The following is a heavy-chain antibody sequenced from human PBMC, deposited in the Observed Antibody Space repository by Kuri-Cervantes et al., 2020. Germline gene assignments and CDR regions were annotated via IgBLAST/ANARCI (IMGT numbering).Heavy chain of an antibody. CDR3: ARDQRTTVTIFGDWYFDL. Sequence: GGSLRLSCAASGFTFSSYAMSWVRQAPGKGLEWVSAISGSGGSTYYADSVKGRFTISRDNAKNSLYLQMNSLRAEDTAVYYRARDQRTTVTIFGDWYFDLWGRGTLVTVSS. CDR2: ISGSGGST. J-gene: IGHJ2*01. CDR1: GFTFSSYA. V-gene: IGHV3-23*01. D-gene: IGHD4-17*01.